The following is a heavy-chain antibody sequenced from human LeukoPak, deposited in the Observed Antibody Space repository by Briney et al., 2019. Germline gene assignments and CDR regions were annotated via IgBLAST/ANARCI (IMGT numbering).Heavy chain of an antibody. CDR1: GGSISSGGYY. V-gene: IGHV4-31*03. Sequence: PSGTLSLTCTVSGGSISSGGYYWSWIRQHPGKGLEWIGYIYYCGSTYYNPSLKSRVTISVDTSKNQFSLKLSSVTAADTAVYYCARDAIPLYYGMDVWGQGTTVTVSS. CDR3: ARDAIPLYYGMDV. D-gene: IGHD2-2*02. J-gene: IGHJ6*02. CDR2: IYYCGST.